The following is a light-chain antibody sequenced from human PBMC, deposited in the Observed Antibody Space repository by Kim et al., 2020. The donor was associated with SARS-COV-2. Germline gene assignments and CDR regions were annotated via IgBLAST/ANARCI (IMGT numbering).Light chain of an antibody. CDR3: QSSDSSDTFWV. J-gene: IGLJ3*02. CDR2: EDT. CDR1: ALPNKY. V-gene: IGLV3-25*03. Sequence: SYELTQPPSVSVSPGQTARITCSGDALPNKYAYWFQQKPGQAPVLVIYEDTERPSGIPERFSGSTSGTTVTLTISGVQAEDEADYYCQSSDSSDTFWVFGGGTKLTVL.